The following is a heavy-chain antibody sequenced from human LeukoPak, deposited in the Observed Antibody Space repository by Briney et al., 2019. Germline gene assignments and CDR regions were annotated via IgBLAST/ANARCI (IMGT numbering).Heavy chain of an antibody. Sequence: ASETLSLTCTVSGGSISSGGYYWSWIRQHPGKGLEWIGYIYYSGSTYYNPSLKSRVTISVDTSKNQFSLKLSSVTAADTAVYYCARGESLYYDYVWGSYRRDNWFDPWGQGTLVTVSS. D-gene: IGHD3-16*02. V-gene: IGHV4-31*03. CDR3: ARGESLYYDYVWGSYRRDNWFDP. CDR2: IYYSGST. J-gene: IGHJ5*02. CDR1: GGSISSGGYY.